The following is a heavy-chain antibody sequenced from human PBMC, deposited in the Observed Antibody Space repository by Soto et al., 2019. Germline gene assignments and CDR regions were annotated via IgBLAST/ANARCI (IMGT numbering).Heavy chain of an antibody. CDR1: GGSISSYY. D-gene: IGHD3-10*01. J-gene: IGHJ6*02. CDR2: IYNGGNT. V-gene: IGHV4-4*07. Sequence: PSETLSLTCTVSGGSISSYYWSWIRHSAGKGLEWIGRIYNGGNTQYNPSLKSRVTMSADTSKNQFSLRLNSVTAADTAVYYCARDGSDSYGLDVWGQGTTVTVSS. CDR3: ARDGSDSYGLDV.